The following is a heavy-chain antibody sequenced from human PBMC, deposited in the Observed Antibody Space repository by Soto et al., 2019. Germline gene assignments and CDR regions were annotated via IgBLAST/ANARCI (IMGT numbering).Heavy chain of an antibody. Sequence: GGSLRLSCAASGFTFSNAWMNWVRQAPGKGLEWVGRIKSKTDGGTTDYAAPVKGRFTISRDDSKNTLYLQMNSLKTEDTAVYYCTSLAAAGTWFRGYWGQGTLVTVSS. J-gene: IGHJ4*02. V-gene: IGHV3-15*07. D-gene: IGHD6-13*01. CDR1: GFTFSNAW. CDR2: IKSKTDGGTT. CDR3: TSLAAAGTWFRGY.